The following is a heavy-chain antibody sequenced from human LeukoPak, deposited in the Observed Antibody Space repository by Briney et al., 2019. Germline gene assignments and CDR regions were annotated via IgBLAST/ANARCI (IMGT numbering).Heavy chain of an antibody. Sequence: GGSLRLSCAASGFTFSSYEMNWVRQAPGKGLEWVSYISSSGSTIYYADSVKGRFTISRDNSKNTLYLQMNSLRAEDTAVYYCAKDLQPYYYDSSGFLDPWGQGTLVTVSS. V-gene: IGHV3-48*03. CDR2: ISSSGSTI. D-gene: IGHD3-22*01. CDR1: GFTFSSYE. J-gene: IGHJ5*02. CDR3: AKDLQPYYYDSSGFLDP.